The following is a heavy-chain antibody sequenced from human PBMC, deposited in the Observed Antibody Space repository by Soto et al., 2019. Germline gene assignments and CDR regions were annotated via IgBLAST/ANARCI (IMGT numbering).Heavy chain of an antibody. D-gene: IGHD6-19*01. CDR3: ARGSSDSSGWLEWFDP. V-gene: IGHV4-31*03. CDR2: IYYSGST. Sequence: QVQLQESGPGLVKPSQTLSLTCTVSGGSISSGGYYWSWIRQHPGKGLEWIGYIYYSGSTYYNPSLKSRVTISVDTSKNQFYLKLSSVTAADTAVYYCARGSSDSSGWLEWFDPWGQGTLVTVSS. CDR1: GGSISSGGYY. J-gene: IGHJ5*02.